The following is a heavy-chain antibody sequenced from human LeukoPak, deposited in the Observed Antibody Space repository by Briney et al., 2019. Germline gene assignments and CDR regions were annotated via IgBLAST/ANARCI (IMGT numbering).Heavy chain of an antibody. CDR3: ARGRGSIAAAAYFDY. V-gene: IGHV1-46*01. CDR2: INPSGGST. CDR1: GYTFTSYY. Sequence: ASVKVSCKASGYTFTSYYMHWVRQATGQGLEWMGIINPSGGSTSYARKFQGRVTMTRDMSTSTVYMELSSLRSEDTAVYYCARGRGSIAAAAYFDYWGQGTLVTVSS. D-gene: IGHD6-13*01. J-gene: IGHJ4*02.